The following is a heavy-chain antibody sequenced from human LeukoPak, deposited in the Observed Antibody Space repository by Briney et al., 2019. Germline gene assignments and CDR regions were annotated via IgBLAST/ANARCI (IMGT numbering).Heavy chain of an antibody. V-gene: IGHV3-7*04. CDR1: GFTFSNYW. Sequence: PGGSLRLSCAASGFTFSNYWMNWVRQAPGKGLEWVANIKEDGSEKYYVDSVKGRFTISRDNAKNSLYLQMNSLRAEDTAVYYCARNPPTGTGSYYGMDVWGQGTTVTVCS. J-gene: IGHJ6*02. CDR2: IKEDGSEK. D-gene: IGHD3-10*01. CDR3: ARNPPTGTGSYYGMDV.